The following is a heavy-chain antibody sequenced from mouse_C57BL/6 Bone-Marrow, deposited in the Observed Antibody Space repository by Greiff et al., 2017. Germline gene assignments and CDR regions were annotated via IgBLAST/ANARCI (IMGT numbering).Heavy chain of an antibody. CDR3: ARDHYYGSSYVAWFAY. J-gene: IGHJ3*01. V-gene: IGHV5-17*01. Sequence: EVMLVESGGGLVKPGGSLKLSCAASGFTFSDYGMHWVRQAPEKGLEWVAYISSGSSTIYYADTVKGRFTISRDNAKNTLFLQMTSLRSEDTAMYYCARDHYYGSSYVAWFAYWGQGTLVTVSA. D-gene: IGHD1-1*01. CDR1: GFTFSDYG. CDR2: ISSGSSTI.